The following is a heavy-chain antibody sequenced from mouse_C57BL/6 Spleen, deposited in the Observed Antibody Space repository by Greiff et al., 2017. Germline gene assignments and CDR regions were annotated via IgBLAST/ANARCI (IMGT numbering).Heavy chain of an antibody. J-gene: IGHJ2*01. Sequence: DVQLQESGPGLVKPSQSLSLTCSVTGYSITSGYYWNWIRQFPGNKLEWMGYISYDGSNNYNPSLKNRISITRDTSKNQFFLKLNSVTTEDTATYYCAREDYYGGPFDYWGQGTTLTVSS. V-gene: IGHV3-6*01. D-gene: IGHD1-1*02. CDR2: ISYDGSN. CDR3: AREDYYGGPFDY. CDR1: GYSITSGYY.